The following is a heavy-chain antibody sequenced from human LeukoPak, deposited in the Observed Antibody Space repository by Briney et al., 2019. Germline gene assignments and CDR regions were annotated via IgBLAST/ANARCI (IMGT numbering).Heavy chain of an antibody. V-gene: IGHV4-4*02. Sequence: SGTLSLTCTVSGDSINSLDSWSWVRQPPGKGLEWIGEMYLSGTTHSNPSVKSRVTISIDKSKNQFFLNLSSVTAADTAVYYCAGLVGRYSSGLYYYYFDYWGQGTLVTVSS. CDR1: GDSINSLDS. CDR3: AGLVGRYSSGLYYYYFDY. D-gene: IGHD3-22*01. J-gene: IGHJ4*02. CDR2: MYLSGTT.